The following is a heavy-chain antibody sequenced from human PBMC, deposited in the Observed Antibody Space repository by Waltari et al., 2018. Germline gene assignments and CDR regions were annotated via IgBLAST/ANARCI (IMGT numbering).Heavy chain of an antibody. CDR1: AFIFSNYE. CDR2: ISIRGTTI. CDR3: ARERNTFIPFDY. D-gene: IGHD2-21*01. Sequence: EVQLVQSGGGLVQPGGSLRLSCSASAFIFSNYEMHWIRQAPGKGLVWVSYISIRGTTIYYADVVKGRFTSSRDKAKKSLYLQMKGLRAEDTAVYYCARERNTFIPFDYWGQGALVTVSS. V-gene: IGHV3-48*03. J-gene: IGHJ4*02.